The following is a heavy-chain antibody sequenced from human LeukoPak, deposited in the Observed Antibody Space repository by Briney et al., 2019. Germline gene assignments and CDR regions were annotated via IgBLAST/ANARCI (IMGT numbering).Heavy chain of an antibody. Sequence: SETLSLTCTVSDGSISSYYWSWIRQPPGKGLEWIGYIYYSGSTNYNPSLKSRVTISVDTSKNQFSLKLSSVTAADTAVYYCARDTLLDAFDIWGQGTMVTVSS. CDR2: IYYSGST. V-gene: IGHV4-59*01. CDR1: DGSISSYY. J-gene: IGHJ3*02. CDR3: ARDTLLDAFDI.